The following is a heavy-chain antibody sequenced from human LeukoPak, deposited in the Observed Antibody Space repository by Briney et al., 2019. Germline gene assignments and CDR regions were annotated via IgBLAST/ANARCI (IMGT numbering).Heavy chain of an antibody. CDR1: GFAFSNYN. Sequence: PGGSLRLSCAASGFAFSNYNMNWVRQPPGKGLEWIGEINHSGSTNYDPSLKSRVTISVDTSKNQFSLKLSSVTAADTAVYYCARSAVVVAATPYYYYGMDVWGQGTTVTVSS. CDR3: ARSAVVVAATPYYYYGMDV. V-gene: IGHV4-34*01. D-gene: IGHD2-15*01. J-gene: IGHJ6*02. CDR2: INHSGST.